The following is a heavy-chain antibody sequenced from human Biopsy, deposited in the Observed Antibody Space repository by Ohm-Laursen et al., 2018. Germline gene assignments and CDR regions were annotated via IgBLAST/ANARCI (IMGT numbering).Heavy chain of an antibody. D-gene: IGHD2-21*02. CDR2: IYYSGST. CDR3: ARGNEVMVTGPYFFDY. Sequence: SDTLSLTCTVSGVSISSYFWNWIRQPPGKGLEWIGDIYYSGSTKYNPSLKSRVIISVDMPKSQLSLKLTSVTTADTAVYYCARGNEVMVTGPYFFDYWGQGTLVIVSS. CDR1: GVSISSYF. J-gene: IGHJ4*02. V-gene: IGHV4-59*07.